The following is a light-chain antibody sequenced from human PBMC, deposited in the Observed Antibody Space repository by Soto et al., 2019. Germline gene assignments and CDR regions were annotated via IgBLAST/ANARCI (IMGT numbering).Light chain of an antibody. J-gene: IGKJ5*01. Sequence: DIQMTQSPSSVSASVGDRVTITCRASQDLSSWLAWYQQKPGKAPKLLISAASTLQTGVPSRFSGSGSGTDFTLTINSLQPEDFATYSCQQSYSTPITFGQGTRLEIK. CDR3: QQSYSTPIT. V-gene: IGKV1-12*01. CDR2: AAS. CDR1: QDLSSW.